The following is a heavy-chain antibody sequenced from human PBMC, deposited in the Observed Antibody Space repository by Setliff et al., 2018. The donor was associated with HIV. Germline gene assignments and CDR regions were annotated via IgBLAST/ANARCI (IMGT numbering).Heavy chain of an antibody. J-gene: IGHJ6*03. CDR3: ARDPGRRAPTYYYMDV. Sequence: ASVKVSCKASGYTFTYYAMNWVRQAPGQGLEWMGWINTNTGNPTYAQDFTGRFVFSLDTSVSTAYLQISTLKAEDTAVYSCARDPGRRAPTYYYMDVWGKGTTVTVSS. D-gene: IGHD3-10*01. V-gene: IGHV7-4-1*02. CDR2: INTNTGNP. CDR1: GYTFTYYA.